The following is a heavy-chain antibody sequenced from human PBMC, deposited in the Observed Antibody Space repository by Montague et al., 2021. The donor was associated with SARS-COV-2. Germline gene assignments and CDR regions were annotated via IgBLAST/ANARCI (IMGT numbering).Heavy chain of an antibody. D-gene: IGHD4-17*01. Sequence: SETLSLTCAVYGGSFSGYYWRWIRQPPGKGLEWIGEINHSGSTNYNPSLKSRVTISVDTSKNHFSLKLSSVTAADTAVYYCARGRTVTTFYHYYSYGMDVWGKGTTVTVSS. CDR3: ARGRTVTTFYHYYSYGMDV. CDR2: INHSGST. V-gene: IGHV4-34*01. CDR1: GGSFSGYY. J-gene: IGHJ6*04.